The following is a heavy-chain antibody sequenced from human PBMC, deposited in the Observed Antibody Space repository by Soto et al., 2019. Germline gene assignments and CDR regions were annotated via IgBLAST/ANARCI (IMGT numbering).Heavy chain of an antibody. CDR3: ARINYYYYGMDV. J-gene: IGHJ6*02. CDR1: GGSISSYY. V-gene: IGHV4-59*01. CDR2: IYYSGST. Sequence: NPSETLSLTCTVSGGSISSYYWSWIRQPPGKGLEWIGYIYYSGSTNYNPSLKSRVTISVDTSKNQFSLKLSSVTAADTAVYYCARINYYYYGMDVWGQGTTVTVSS.